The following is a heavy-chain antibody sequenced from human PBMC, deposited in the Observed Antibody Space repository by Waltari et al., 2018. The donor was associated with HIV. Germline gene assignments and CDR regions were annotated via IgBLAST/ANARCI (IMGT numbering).Heavy chain of an antibody. CDR1: GFTFSPYD. CDR3: AKMGGVFYRFDA. D-gene: IGHD2-8*01. Sequence: QIHLVESGGGLVKPGGYLSLSCAASGFTFSPYDMSWIRQAPGKQPEWVSYINSGGSSKYFADFVNGRFTISRDNSENSLYLQMNNLRAEDTAVYYCAKMGGVFYRFDAWGQGTLVTVSS. V-gene: IGHV3-11*04. CDR2: INSGGSSK. J-gene: IGHJ5*02.